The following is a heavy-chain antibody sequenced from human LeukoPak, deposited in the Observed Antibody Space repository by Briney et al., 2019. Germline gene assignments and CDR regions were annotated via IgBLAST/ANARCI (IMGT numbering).Heavy chain of an antibody. J-gene: IGHJ6*03. CDR1: GYSFTSYW. CDR2: IYPGDSDT. D-gene: IGHD3-9*01. CDR3: ARLGLNYDILTGYYKDYYYYYMDV. Sequence: GESLKISCKGSGYSFTSYWIGWVRQVPGKGLECMGIIYPGDSDTRYSPSFQGQVTISADKSISTAYLQWSSLKASDTAMYYCARLGLNYDILTGYYKDYYYYYMDVWGKGTTVTVSS. V-gene: IGHV5-51*01.